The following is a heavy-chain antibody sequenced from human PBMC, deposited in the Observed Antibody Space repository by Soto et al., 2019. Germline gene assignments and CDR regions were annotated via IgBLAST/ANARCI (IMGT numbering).Heavy chain of an antibody. V-gene: IGHV3-13*01. D-gene: IGHD6-19*01. Sequence: PGGSLRLSCAASGFTFSSYDMHWVRQATGKGLEWVSAIGSAGDTYYPGSVKGRFTIFRENAKNSLYLQMNSLRAEDTAVYYCARVKSSGWYFFDYWGQGTLVTAPQ. CDR3: ARVKSSGWYFFDY. CDR1: GFTFSSYD. CDR2: IGSAGDT. J-gene: IGHJ4*02.